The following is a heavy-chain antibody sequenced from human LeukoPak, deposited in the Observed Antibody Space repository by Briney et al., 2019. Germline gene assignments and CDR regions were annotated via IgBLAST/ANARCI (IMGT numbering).Heavy chain of an antibody. CDR2: IKQDGSEK. V-gene: IGHV3-7*01. J-gene: IGHJ4*02. CDR3: ARTYSSGWSP. Sequence: GGSLRLSCAASGLTFTKYWMHWVRQAPGKGLEWVANIKQDGSEKYYVDSVKGRFTISRDNAKNSLYLQMNSLRAEDTAVYYCARTYSSGWSPWGQGTLVTVSS. D-gene: IGHD6-19*01. CDR1: GLTFTKYW.